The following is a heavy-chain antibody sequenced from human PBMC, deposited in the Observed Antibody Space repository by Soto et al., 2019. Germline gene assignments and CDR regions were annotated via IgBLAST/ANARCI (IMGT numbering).Heavy chain of an antibody. J-gene: IGHJ6*02. CDR2: IYYSGST. D-gene: IGHD3-3*01. V-gene: IGHV4-59*07. CDR1: GGSIICND. CDR3: ARSVYDFWSGYYKGSMKLHGMVF. Sequence: PDTLSLICTVSGGSIICNDWRWSHRPQGTGLQWIGYIYYSGSTNYNPSLKSRVTISVDTSKNQFSLKLSSVTAADTAVYYCARSVYDFWSGYYKGSMKLHGMVFWGQGTTVT.